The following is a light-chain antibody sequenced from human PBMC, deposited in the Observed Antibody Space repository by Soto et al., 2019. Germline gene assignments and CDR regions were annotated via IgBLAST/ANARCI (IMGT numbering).Light chain of an antibody. Sequence: SYELTQPPSVSVAPGQTARINCVGDNLGIKSVHWYQQKPGQAPVLVVYDDRRRPSGVPERFSGSNSGNTATLAISRVEAGDEADYHWQVWNTYSDQRVVFGGGTKVTV. V-gene: IGLV3-21*02. CDR1: NLGIKS. J-gene: IGLJ3*02. CDR2: DDR. CDR3: QVWNTYSDQRVV.